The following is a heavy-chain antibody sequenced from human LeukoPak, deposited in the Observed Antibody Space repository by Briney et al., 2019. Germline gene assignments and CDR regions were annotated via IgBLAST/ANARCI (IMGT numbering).Heavy chain of an antibody. CDR2: IYDTGST. D-gene: IGHD4-11*01. Sequence: SDTLSLICTVSGGSISSSPYYWGWVRQPPGKGLEWIGRIYDTGSTYYNPSLKGRVTISIDTSKKQFALKLSSVTAADTAVYYCARQDSRGQGPDRWGQGTLVTVSA. J-gene: IGHJ4*01. CDR3: ARQDSRGQGPDR. V-gene: IGHV4-39*01. CDR1: GGSISSSPYY.